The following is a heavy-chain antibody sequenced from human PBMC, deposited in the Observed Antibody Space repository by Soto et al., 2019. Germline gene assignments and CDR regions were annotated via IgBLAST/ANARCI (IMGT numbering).Heavy chain of an antibody. CDR3: ARAMNDVVDY. D-gene: IGHD1-1*01. CDR2: INAGNGNT. J-gene: IGHJ4*02. Sequence: QVQLVQSGAEVKKPWASVKVSCKASGYTFTRYAMHWVRQAPGQRLEWMGWINAGNGNTTYSQKFQGRVTITRNTSASTAYMEMNRLRSEDTAVYYCARAMNDVVDYWGQGTLVTVSA. V-gene: IGHV1-3*01. CDR1: GYTFTRYA.